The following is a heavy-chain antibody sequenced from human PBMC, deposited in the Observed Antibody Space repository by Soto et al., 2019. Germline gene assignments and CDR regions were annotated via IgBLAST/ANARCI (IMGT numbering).Heavy chain of an antibody. CDR3: ARVAYQRGSSSNWVDYYYYYGMDV. CDR1: GGTFSSYA. V-gene: IGHV1-69*01. D-gene: IGHD6-13*01. J-gene: IGHJ6*02. CDR2: IIPIFGTA. Sequence: QVQLVQSGAEVKKPGSSVKVSCKASGGTFSSYAISWVRQAPGQGLEWMGGIIPIFGTANYAQKFQGRVTITADESTSTAYMELSSLRSEDTAVYYCARVAYQRGSSSNWVDYYYYYGMDVWGQGTTVTVSS.